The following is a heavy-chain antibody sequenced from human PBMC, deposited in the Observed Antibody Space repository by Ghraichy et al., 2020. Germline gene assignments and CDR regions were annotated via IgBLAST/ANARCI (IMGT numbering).Heavy chain of an antibody. V-gene: IGHV3-23*01. CDR2: ISGSGDST. J-gene: IGHJ4*02. D-gene: IGHD3-22*01. CDR3: AKGPSYHYDSRGYLDH. Sequence: GESLRLSCAASEFTFSDYAMSWVRQAPGKGLQWVSAISGSGDSTYYADSVKGRFTISRDNSKNTLFLQMNSLRAEDTAVYYCAKGPSYHYDSRGYLDHWGQGTLVTVSS. CDR1: EFTFSDYA.